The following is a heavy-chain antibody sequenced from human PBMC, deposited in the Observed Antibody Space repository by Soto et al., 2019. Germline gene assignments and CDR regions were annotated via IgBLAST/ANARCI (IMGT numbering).Heavy chain of an antibody. Sequence: PSETLSLTCAVYGDSFSGYYWSWIRQPPGKGLEWIGDIDHSGSTHYNPSLKNRITILVDTSKKHFSLNLTSVTAADTALYFCTRGRPPRYWGQGTLVTVS. J-gene: IGHJ4*02. CDR3: TRGRPPRY. CDR1: GDSFSGYY. CDR2: IDHSGST. V-gene: IGHV4-34*01.